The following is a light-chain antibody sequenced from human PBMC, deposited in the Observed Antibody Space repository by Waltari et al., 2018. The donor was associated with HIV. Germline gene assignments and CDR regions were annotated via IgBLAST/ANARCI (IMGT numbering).Light chain of an antibody. CDR2: EVS. J-gene: IGLJ2*01. V-gene: IGLV2-14*01. CDR1: SSDVGAYNS. CDR3: SSFTTSNSLL. Sequence: QSALTQPASVSGSPGQSITVSCTGTSSDVGAYNSVPWYQQTPGTAPKLVIYEVSNRPSGISYRFSGSKSGNTASLTISGLQTEDEGDYYCSSFTTSNSLLFGGGTKVTVL.